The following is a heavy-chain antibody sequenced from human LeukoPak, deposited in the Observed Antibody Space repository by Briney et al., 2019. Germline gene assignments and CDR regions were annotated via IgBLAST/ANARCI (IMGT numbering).Heavy chain of an antibody. D-gene: IGHD4-11*01. V-gene: IGHV3-23*01. J-gene: IGHJ4*02. Sequence: GGSLRLSCAASGFTFSSYAMSWVRQAPGKGLEWVSGISGSGGTTYYADPVKGRFTISRDNSKNTLYLQMNSLRAEDTAVYYCAKGSPNYSNRFDYWGQGTLVTVSS. CDR3: AKGSPNYSNRFDY. CDR2: ISGSGGTT. CDR1: GFTFSSYA.